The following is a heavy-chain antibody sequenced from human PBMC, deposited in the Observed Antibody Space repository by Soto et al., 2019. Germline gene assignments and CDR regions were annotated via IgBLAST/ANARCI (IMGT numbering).Heavy chain of an antibody. J-gene: IGHJ6*02. Sequence: GSLRLSCEASGFSFCSYSMNWVRQAPGKGLEWVSFISGRGTTTYYADSVKGRFTVSRDNAKNSLSLEVNSLRDEDTAVYYCARLGYCSSATCKYYFYYYGMDVWGQGTTVTVSS. D-gene: IGHD2-2*01. CDR1: GFSFCSYS. CDR2: ISGRGTTT. V-gene: IGHV3-48*02. CDR3: ARLGYCSSATCKYYFYYYGMDV.